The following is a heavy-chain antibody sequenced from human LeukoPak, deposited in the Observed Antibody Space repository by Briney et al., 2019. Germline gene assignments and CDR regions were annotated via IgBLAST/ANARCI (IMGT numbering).Heavy chain of an antibody. J-gene: IGHJ6*02. D-gene: IGHD2-15*01. CDR1: GFPFSSYA. Sequence: GGSLRLSCEASGFPFSSYAMTWVRQAPGKGLEWVSSISSSSSYIYYADSVKGRFTISRDNAKNSLYLQMNSLRAEDTAVYYCARDRVVVVAATLVGYGMDVWGQGTTVTVSS. CDR2: ISSSSSYI. CDR3: ARDRVVVVAATLVGYGMDV. V-gene: IGHV3-21*01.